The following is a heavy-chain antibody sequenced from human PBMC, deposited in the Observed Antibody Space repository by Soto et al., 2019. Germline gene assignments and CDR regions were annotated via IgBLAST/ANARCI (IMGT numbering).Heavy chain of an antibody. CDR3: AKGAMRSFYTLDV. CDR1: GLTFINYA. Sequence: GGSLRLSCAASGLTFINYAMTWVRQAPGKGPEWVSGISSGGSATYHADSVRGRFTISRDNSKNTLYLQMNSLRAEDTAVYYCAKGAMRSFYTLDVWGQGTTVTVSS. V-gene: IGHV3-23*01. D-gene: IGHD2-2*02. CDR2: ISSGGSAT. J-gene: IGHJ6*02.